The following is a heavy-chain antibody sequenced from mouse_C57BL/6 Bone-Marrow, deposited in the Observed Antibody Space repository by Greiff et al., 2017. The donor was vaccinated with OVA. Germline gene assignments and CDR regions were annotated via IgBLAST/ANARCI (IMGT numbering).Heavy chain of an antibody. CDR2: ISSGGSYT. J-gene: IGHJ1*03. CDR1: GFTFSSYG. Sequence: EVKLMESGGDLVKPGGSLKLSCAASGFTFSSYGMSWVRQTPDKRLEWVATISSGGSYTYYPDSVKGRFTISRDNAKNTLYLQMSSLKSEDTAMYYCARRANCYWYFDVWGTGTTVTVSS. V-gene: IGHV5-6*02. CDR3: ARRANCYWYFDV. D-gene: IGHD4-1*01.